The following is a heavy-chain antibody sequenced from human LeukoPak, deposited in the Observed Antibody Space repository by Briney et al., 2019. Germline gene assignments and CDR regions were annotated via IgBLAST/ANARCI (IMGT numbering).Heavy chain of an antibody. D-gene: IGHD3-16*02. CDR3: ARQLSAFDI. CDR2: ISSSGSTI. J-gene: IGHJ3*02. V-gene: IGHV3-48*03. Sequence: HPGGSLRLSCAASGFTFDDYGMSWVRQAPGKGLEWVSYISSSGSTIYYADSVKGRFTISRDNAKNSLYLQMNSLRAEDTAVYYCARQLSAFDIWGQGTMVTVSS. CDR1: GFTFDDYG.